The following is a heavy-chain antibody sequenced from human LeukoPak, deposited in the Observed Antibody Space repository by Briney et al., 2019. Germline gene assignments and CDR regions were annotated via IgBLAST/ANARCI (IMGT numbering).Heavy chain of an antibody. CDR3: ARDYYGSGSYGWFDP. Sequence: PGGSLRLSCAASRFTFSSNAMSWVRQAPGKGLEWVSSITGSGGTTYYADSVKGRFTVSRDNAKKSLYLQMNGLRAGDTAVYYCARDYYGSGSYGWFDPWGQGTLVTVTS. CDR2: ITGSGGTT. D-gene: IGHD3-10*01. V-gene: IGHV3-23*01. J-gene: IGHJ5*02. CDR1: RFTFSSNA.